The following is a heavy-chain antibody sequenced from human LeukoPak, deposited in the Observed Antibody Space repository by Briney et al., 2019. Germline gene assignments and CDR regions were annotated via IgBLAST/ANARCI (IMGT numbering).Heavy chain of an antibody. Sequence: SETLSLTCTVSGGSISSHYWAWIRQPPGKGLEWIGYISYTGSTNYNPSLKSRVTISVDTSKNQFSLTLSSVTAADTAEYYCARYGYSSGWYADYWGRGTLVTVSS. V-gene: IGHV4-59*08. CDR3: ARYGYSSGWYADY. CDR1: GGSISSHY. D-gene: IGHD6-19*01. J-gene: IGHJ4*02. CDR2: ISYTGST.